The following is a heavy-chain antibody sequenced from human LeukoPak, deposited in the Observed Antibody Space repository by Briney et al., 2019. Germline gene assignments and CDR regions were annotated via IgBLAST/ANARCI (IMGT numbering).Heavy chain of an antibody. D-gene: IGHD3-22*01. J-gene: IGHJ3*02. Sequence: ASVKVPCKASGYTFTGYYMHWVRQAPGQGLEWMGWINPNSGDTNYAQKFQGRVTMTRDTSISTAYMELSRLKSDDTAVYYCARDFYDSSGRGAFDIWGQGTMVTVSS. CDR3: ARDFYDSSGRGAFDI. CDR2: INPNSGDT. CDR1: GYTFTGYY. V-gene: IGHV1-2*02.